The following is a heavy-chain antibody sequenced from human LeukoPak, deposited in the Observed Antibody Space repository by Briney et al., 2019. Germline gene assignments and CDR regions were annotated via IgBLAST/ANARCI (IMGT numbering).Heavy chain of an antibody. Sequence: SETLSLXCTVSGGSISSYYWSWVRQPPGKGLEWIGYIYYSGSTNYNPSLKSRVTISVDTSKNQFSLKLSSVTAADTAVYYCARRRQLVQGNYYYYYYMDVWGKGTTVTVSS. J-gene: IGHJ6*03. CDR2: IYYSGST. D-gene: IGHD6-6*01. CDR3: ARRRQLVQGNYYYYYYMDV. V-gene: IGHV4-59*01. CDR1: GGSISSYY.